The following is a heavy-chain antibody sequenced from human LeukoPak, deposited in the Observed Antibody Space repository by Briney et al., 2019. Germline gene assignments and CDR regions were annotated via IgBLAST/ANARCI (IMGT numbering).Heavy chain of an antibody. V-gene: IGHV3-21*01. CDR1: GFTFSSYS. CDR3: ARAGGYCSSTSCYLTAFDI. Sequence: GGSLRLSCAASGFTFSSYSMNWVRQAPGKGLEWVSSISRSSSYIYYADSVKGRFTISRDNAKNSLYLQMNSLRAEDTAVYYCARAGGYCSSTSCYLTAFDIWGQGTMVTVSS. CDR2: ISRSSSYI. J-gene: IGHJ3*02. D-gene: IGHD2-2*01.